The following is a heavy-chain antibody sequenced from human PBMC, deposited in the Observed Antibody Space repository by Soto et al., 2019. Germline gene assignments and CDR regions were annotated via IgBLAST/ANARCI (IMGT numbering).Heavy chain of an antibody. Sequence: EVQLVESGGGLVQPGGSLRLSCAASGFTVSSNYMSWVRQAPGKGLEWVSVIYSGGSTYYGDSVKGRFSISRDNSKNTLYPQMNSLRAEDTAVYYCAMTKYDSSGYYFGYWGQGTLVTVSS. D-gene: IGHD3-22*01. V-gene: IGHV3-66*01. J-gene: IGHJ4*02. CDR2: IYSGGST. CDR1: GFTVSSNY. CDR3: AMTKYDSSGYYFGY.